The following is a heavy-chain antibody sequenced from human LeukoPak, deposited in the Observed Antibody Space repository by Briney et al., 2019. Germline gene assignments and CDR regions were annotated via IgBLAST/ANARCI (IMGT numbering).Heavy chain of an antibody. J-gene: IGHJ6*02. Sequence: GGSLRLSCEASGFTFSAYAMTWVRQAPGKGLEWVSSIGSDNKPHYSESVKGRFAISRDNSKNTLYLQMNSLRAEDTAVYYCAKDRGRIAVAGTTSYYGMDVWGQGTTVTVSS. CDR3: AKDRGRIAVAGTTSYYGMDV. V-gene: IGHV3-23*01. D-gene: IGHD6-19*01. CDR2: IGSDNKP. CDR1: GFTFSAYA.